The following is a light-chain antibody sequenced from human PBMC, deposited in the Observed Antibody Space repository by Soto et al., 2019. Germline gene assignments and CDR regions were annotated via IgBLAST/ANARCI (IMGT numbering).Light chain of an antibody. Sequence: EIVMTQSPATLSVSPGERATLSCRASQSISYNLAWYQQKPGQAPRVLIYSASTRATGIPARFSGSGSGTEFTLTISSLQSEDFAAYFCQQYDNWPLTFGGGTKV. CDR3: QQYDNWPLT. CDR2: SAS. J-gene: IGKJ4*01. V-gene: IGKV3-15*01. CDR1: QSISYN.